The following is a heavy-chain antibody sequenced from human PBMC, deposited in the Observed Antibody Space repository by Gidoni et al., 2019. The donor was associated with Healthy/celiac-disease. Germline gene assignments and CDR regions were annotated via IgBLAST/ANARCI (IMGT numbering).Heavy chain of an antibody. D-gene: IGHD3-10*01. J-gene: IGHJ4*02. V-gene: IGHV1-18*01. CDR1: GSTFTSSG. Sequence: QVQLVQSGAEVKQPGASVKVSCKSSGSTFTSSGISWVRQAPGEGLEWMGWISAYKGNTNYEKKLQGRVTMTTDTSTSTAYMELRSLRSDDTAVYYCARDFIQYGSGSMYFDYWGQGTLVTVSS. CDR3: ARDFIQYGSGSMYFDY. CDR2: ISAYKGNT.